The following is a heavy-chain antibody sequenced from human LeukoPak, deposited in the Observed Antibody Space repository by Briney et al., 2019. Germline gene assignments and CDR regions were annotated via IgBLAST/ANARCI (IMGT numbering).Heavy chain of an antibody. D-gene: IGHD6-19*01. J-gene: IGHJ4*02. CDR3: VKDGHCRDSICATKIVVAGYLDH. V-gene: IGHV3-23*01. Sequence: GGSLRLSCRASGFSFSIYSMNWVRQAPGKGLEWIADTRAEGATTYSADSVKSRFTISRDNSKNMLYLQMNSLRAEDTATYYCVKDGHCRDSICATKIVVAGYLDHWGQGTQVTVSA. CDR1: GFSFSIYS. CDR2: TRAEGATT.